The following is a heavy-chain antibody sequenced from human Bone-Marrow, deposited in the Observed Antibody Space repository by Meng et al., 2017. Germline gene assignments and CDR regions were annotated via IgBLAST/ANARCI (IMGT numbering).Heavy chain of an antibody. CDR2: IIPIFGTT. V-gene: IGHV1-69*06. D-gene: IGHD3-22*01. Sequence: SVKVSCKASGGTFSSYAISWVRQAPGQGLEWMGGIIPIFGTTNYAQKFQGRVTITADKSTSTDYMELRSLRSEDTAVYYCARYYYDSSGRYYYYYGMDVWGQGTPVTVSS. CDR3: ARYYYDSSGRYYYYYGMDV. CDR1: GGTFSSYA. J-gene: IGHJ6*02.